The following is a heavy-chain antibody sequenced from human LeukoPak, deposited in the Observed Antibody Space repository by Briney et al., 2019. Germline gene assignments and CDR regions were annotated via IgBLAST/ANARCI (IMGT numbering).Heavy chain of an antibody. CDR1: GASITSNW. CDR2: IHHSASP. V-gene: IGHV4-4*02. Sequence: SETLSLTCAVSGASITSNWWSWVRQSPGKGLEWIGEIHHSASPNYNTSLKSRVTLSLDKSQNQFSLKVTSVTAADTAVYYCARHIGILGKWGFDYWGQETLVTVSS. D-gene: IGHD2/OR15-2a*01. CDR3: ARHIGILGKWGFDY. J-gene: IGHJ4*02.